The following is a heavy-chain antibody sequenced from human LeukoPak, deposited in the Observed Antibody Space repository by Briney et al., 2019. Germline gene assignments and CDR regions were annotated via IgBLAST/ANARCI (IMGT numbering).Heavy chain of an antibody. CDR1: GGSISSYY. Sequence: SETLSFNCTVSGGSISSYYWSWLRQPAGKGLEWIGRIYTSGSTTYNPSLKSRVTMSVDTSKNQFSLKLSSVTAAATAVYSCARDSGTTGEVKFDPWDQGTLVTVSS. V-gene: IGHV4-4*07. J-gene: IGHJ5*02. D-gene: IGHD3-10*01. CDR3: ARDSGTTGEVKFDP. CDR2: IYTSGST.